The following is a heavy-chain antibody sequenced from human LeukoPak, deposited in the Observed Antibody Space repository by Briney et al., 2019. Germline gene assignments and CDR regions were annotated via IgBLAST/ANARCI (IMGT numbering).Heavy chain of an antibody. CDR3: AIDRTELPY. J-gene: IGHJ4*02. Sequence: GGSLRLSCAASVFTFSSYAMNWVRQAPGKGLEWVSAISGSGSRTYYADSVQGRFTISRDNSKTTLYLQMSSGRAADTVVYYWAIDRTELPYWGKGTLVTVSS. D-gene: IGHD1-1*01. V-gene: IGHV3-23*01. CDR2: ISGSGSRT. CDR1: VFTFSSYA.